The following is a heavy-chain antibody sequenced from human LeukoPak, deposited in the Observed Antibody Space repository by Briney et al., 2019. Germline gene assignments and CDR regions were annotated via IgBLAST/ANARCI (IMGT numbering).Heavy chain of an antibody. CDR2: INPNSGGT. D-gene: IGHD5-12*01. J-gene: IGHJ4*02. V-gene: IGHV1-2*06. CDR1: GYTFSGYY. Sequence: ASVKVSCKASGYTFSGYYMHWVRQAPGQGLEWMGRINPNSGGTNYAQKFQGRVTMTRDTSISTAYMELSRLRSDDSAVYYCARDLRYSGHDFDYWGQGTLVTVSS. CDR3: ARDLRYSGHDFDY.